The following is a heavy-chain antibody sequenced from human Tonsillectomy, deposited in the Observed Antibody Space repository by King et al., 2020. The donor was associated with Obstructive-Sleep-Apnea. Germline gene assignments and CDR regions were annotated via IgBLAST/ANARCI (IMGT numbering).Heavy chain of an antibody. Sequence: VQLVESGGGLVKPGGSLRLSCAASGFTFIKAWMSWVRQAPGKGLEWVGRIKSINDGGTTDYSAPVKGRFTMSREDSKNTLYLQMNSLKTEDTAVYYCNTMTEGGYYYVSDYWGQGTLVTVSS. J-gene: IGHJ4*02. CDR3: NTMTEGGYYYVSDY. CDR2: IKSINDGGTT. D-gene: IGHD3-22*01. V-gene: IGHV3-15*01. CDR1: GFTFIKAW.